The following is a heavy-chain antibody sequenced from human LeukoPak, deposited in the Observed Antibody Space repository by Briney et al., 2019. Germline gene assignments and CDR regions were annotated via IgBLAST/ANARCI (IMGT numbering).Heavy chain of an antibody. D-gene: IGHD5-18*01. CDR1: GFTFSSYG. Sequence: PGGSLRLSCAASGFTFSSYGMHWVRQAPGKGLEWVAVISYDGSNEYYADSVKGRFTISRDNSKNTLYLQMNSLRAEDTAVYFCAEGYSYPFKYWGQGTLVTVSS. J-gene: IGHJ4*02. CDR3: AEGYSYPFKY. CDR2: ISYDGSNE. V-gene: IGHV3-30*18.